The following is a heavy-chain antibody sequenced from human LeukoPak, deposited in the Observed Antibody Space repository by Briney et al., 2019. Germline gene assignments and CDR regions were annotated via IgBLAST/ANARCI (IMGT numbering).Heavy chain of an antibody. CDR1: GGTFSRFT. CDR3: AGDESLSGWYSDY. V-gene: IGHV1-69*13. D-gene: IGHD6-19*01. CDR2: ITPIFGTA. Sequence: SVKVSCKASGGTFSRFTISWVRQAPGQGFEWMGGITPIFGTANFAQKFQGRVSITADESTSTAFMELSSLRSEDTAVYYCAGDESLSGWYSDYWGQGTLVTVSS. J-gene: IGHJ4*02.